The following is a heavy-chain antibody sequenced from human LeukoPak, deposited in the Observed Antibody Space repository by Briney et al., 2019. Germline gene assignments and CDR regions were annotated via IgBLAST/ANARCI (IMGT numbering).Heavy chain of an antibody. CDR1: GGSLSSYY. CDR3: ARGYSSSSPFDY. J-gene: IGHJ4*02. D-gene: IGHD6-13*01. CDR2: IHYSGST. Sequence: SHTLSLTRTVSGGSLSSYYWSWVRHPPAKGLEWIGYIHYSGSTNFNPSLKRRVTISVDTSKSELSLKLSSVTAADTAVYYWARGYSSSSPFDYWGQGTLVTVSS. V-gene: IGHV4-59*07.